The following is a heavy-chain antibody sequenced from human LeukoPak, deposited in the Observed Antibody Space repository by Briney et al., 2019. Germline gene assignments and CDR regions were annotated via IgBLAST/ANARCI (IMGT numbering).Heavy chain of an antibody. CDR2: IYYSGST. V-gene: IGHV4-59*12. CDR1: GGSISSYY. J-gene: IGHJ5*02. CDR3: ARDAGLGSGWYYAFDP. D-gene: IGHD6-19*01. Sequence: SETLSLTCTVSGGSISSYYWSWIRQPPGKGLEWIGYIYYSGSTNYNPSLKSRVTISVDTSNNQFSLKLSSVTAADTAVYYCARDAGLGSGWYYAFDPWGQGTLVTVSS.